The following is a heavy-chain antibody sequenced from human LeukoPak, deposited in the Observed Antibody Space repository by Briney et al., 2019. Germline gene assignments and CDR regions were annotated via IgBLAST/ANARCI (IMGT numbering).Heavy chain of an antibody. CDR2: IKQDGSEK. Sequence: GGSLRLSCAASGFTFSSYWMGWVRQAPGKGLEWVANIKQDGSEKYYVDSVKGRFTISRDNAKNSLYLQMNSLRAEDTAVYYCARDQDGDPGGFQHWGQGTLVTVSS. D-gene: IGHD4-17*01. J-gene: IGHJ1*01. V-gene: IGHV3-7*04. CDR3: ARDQDGDPGGFQH. CDR1: GFTFSSYW.